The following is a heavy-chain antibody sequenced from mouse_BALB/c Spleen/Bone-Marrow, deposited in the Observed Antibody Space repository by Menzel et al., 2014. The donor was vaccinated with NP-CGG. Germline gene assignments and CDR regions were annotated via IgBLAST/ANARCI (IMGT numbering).Heavy chain of an antibody. D-gene: IGHD2-1*01. V-gene: IGHV1S81*02. CDR1: GYTFTSYY. CDR3: TRSYYGNYFDF. Sequence: VQLQQSGAELVKPGASVKLSCKASGYTFTSYYVYWVKQRPGQGLEWIGEINPSNGGTNFNEKFKSKATLTVDKSSSTAYMQLSSLTSEDSAVYYCTRSYYGNYFDFWGAGTTVTVSS. J-gene: IGHJ1*01. CDR2: INPSNGGT.